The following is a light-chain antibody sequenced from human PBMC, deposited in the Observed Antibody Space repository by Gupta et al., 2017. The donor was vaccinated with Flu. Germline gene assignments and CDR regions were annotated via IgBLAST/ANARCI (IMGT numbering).Light chain of an antibody. CDR3: QTWTSSTVV. CDR2: QDD. CDR1: RLGDKY. J-gene: IGLJ2*01. Sequence: SYELTQSHSVSVSPGQTASITCSGDRLGDKYASWYQQKPGQSPVLVIYQDDKRPSGIPERFSASNSGNTATLTISGTQPMDEADYYCQTWTSSTVVFGGGTKLTVL. V-gene: IGLV3-1*01.